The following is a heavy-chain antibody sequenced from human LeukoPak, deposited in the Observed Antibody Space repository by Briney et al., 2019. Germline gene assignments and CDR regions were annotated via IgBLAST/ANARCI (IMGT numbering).Heavy chain of an antibody. D-gene: IGHD6-13*01. CDR3: ARCIAETWWYFDL. J-gene: IGHJ2*01. CDR2: IYTSGST. CDR1: GGSISSGSYY. V-gene: IGHV4-61*02. Sequence: SQSLSLTSTVSGGSISSGSYYWSWIRQPAGKGLEWIGRIYTSGSTNYNSSLNSRFTISVDTSKNQFSLKLSSVTAADTAVYYCARCIAETWWYFDLWGRGTLVTVSS.